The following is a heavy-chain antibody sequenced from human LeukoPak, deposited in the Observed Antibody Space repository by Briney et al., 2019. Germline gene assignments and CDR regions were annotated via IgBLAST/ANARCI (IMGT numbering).Heavy chain of an antibody. Sequence: GRSLRLSCAASGFTFSSYAMHWVRQAPGKGLEWVAVISYDGSNKYYADSVKGRFTISRDNSKNTLYLQMNSLRAEDTAVYYCAREGGGSSWTDYYYYGMDVWGQGTTVTVSS. J-gene: IGHJ6*02. CDR2: ISYDGSNK. V-gene: IGHV3-30-3*01. CDR3: AREGGGSSWTDYYYYGMDV. D-gene: IGHD6-13*01. CDR1: GFTFSSYA.